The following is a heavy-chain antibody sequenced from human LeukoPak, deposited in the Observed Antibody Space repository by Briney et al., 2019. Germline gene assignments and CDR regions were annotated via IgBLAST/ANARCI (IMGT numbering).Heavy chain of an antibody. V-gene: IGHV1-69*02. CDR1: VGSCSSYT. J-gene: IGHJ1*01. CDR3: ATVPYLYGGNSGKYFQH. D-gene: IGHD4-23*01. CDR2: IIPILGIA. Sequence: SVKVSCKASVGSCSSYTISWVRQAPGQGLEWMGRIIPILGIANYAQKFQGRVTITADKSTSTAYMELSSLRSEDTAVYYCATVPYLYGGNSGKYFQHWGQGTLVTVSS.